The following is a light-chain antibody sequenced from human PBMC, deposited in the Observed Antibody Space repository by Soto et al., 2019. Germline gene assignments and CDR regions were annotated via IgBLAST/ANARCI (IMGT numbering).Light chain of an antibody. CDR2: EVC. V-gene: IGLV2-8*01. Sequence: QSALTQPASASGSPGQSVTISCTGTSSDVGGSNFVSWFQQHPGKAPKLFIFEVCKRPSGVPDRFSGSKSGNTASLIVSGIQAEDEADDYGSSYGGCGSNNYFIFGGGTKVTVL. J-gene: IGLJ2*01. CDR1: SSDVGGSNF. CDR3: SSYGGCGSNNYFI.